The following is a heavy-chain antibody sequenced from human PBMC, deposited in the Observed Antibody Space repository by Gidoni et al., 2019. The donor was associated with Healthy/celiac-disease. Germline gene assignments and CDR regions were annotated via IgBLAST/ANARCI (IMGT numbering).Heavy chain of an antibody. V-gene: IGHV4-38-2*02. CDR3: ARGDYDFWSGYLSF. CDR2: IYHSGST. Sequence: QVQLQESGPGLVKPSETLSLTCTVSGYPISSGYYWGWIRQPPGKGLEWIGSIYHSGSTYYNPSLKSRVTISVDTSKNQVSLKLSSVTAADTAVYYCARGDYDFWSGYLSFWGQGTLVTVSS. J-gene: IGHJ4*02. CDR1: GYPISSGYY. D-gene: IGHD3-3*01.